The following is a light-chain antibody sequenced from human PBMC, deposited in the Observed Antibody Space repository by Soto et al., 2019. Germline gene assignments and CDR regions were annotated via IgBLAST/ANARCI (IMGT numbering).Light chain of an antibody. J-gene: IGKJ2*01. Sequence: DIQMTQSPSTLSASVGDRVTITCRASQSISTWLAWYQQKPGKAPNLLIYDASSLERGVPSRFSGSGSGTEFTLTISSLQPDAFSTYYCQQYNSYTFGQVPKLEIK. CDR2: DAS. CDR3: QQYNSYT. CDR1: QSISTW. V-gene: IGKV1-5*01.